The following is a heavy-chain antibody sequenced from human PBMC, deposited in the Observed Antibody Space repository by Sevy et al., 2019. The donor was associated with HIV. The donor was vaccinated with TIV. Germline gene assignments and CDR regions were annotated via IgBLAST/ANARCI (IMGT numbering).Heavy chain of an antibody. CDR1: GGSISSGDYN. Sequence: SETLSLTCTVSGGSISSGDYNWNWIRQPPGKGLEWIGYIYYSGLTYYNPSLKSRITLSVDTSENQFSLTLSSVTAADTAVYYCARSYSDYSNALAFDYWGQGTLVTVSS. D-gene: IGHD4-4*01. CDR3: ARSYSDYSNALAFDY. CDR2: IYYSGLT. J-gene: IGHJ4*02. V-gene: IGHV4-30-4*01.